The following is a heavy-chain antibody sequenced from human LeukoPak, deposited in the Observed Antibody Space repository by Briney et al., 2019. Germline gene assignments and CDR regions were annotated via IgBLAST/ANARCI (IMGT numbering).Heavy chain of an antibody. J-gene: IGHJ3*02. D-gene: IGHD2-15*01. CDR1: GGSINNYY. V-gene: IGHV4-4*07. CDR3: ARGRYCSADICSGGDAFDI. Sequence: SSETLSLTCTVSGGSINNYYWSWIRQPAGKGLEWIGRIYTRGSTNYNPSLKSRVTTSVDTSKNQFSLKLSSVTAADTAVYYCARGRYCSADICSGGDAFDIWGQGTMVSVSS. CDR2: IYTRGST.